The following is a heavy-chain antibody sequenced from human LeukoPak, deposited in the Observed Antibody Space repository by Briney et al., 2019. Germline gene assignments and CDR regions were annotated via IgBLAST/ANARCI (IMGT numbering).Heavy chain of an antibody. CDR2: INPNSGGT. CDR3: ARGGIVGATLRAFDI. D-gene: IGHD1-26*01. V-gene: IGHV1-2*02. Sequence: ASVKVSCKVSGYTLTELSMHWVRQAPGQGLEWMGWINPNSGGTNYAQKFQGRVTMTRDTSISTAYMELSRLRSDDTAVYYCARGGIVGATLRAFDIWGQGTMVTVSS. J-gene: IGHJ3*02. CDR1: GYTLTELS.